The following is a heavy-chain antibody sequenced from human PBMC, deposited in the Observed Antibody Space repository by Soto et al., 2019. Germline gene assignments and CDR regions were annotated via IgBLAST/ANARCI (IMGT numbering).Heavy chain of an antibody. CDR2: ISAYNGNT. Sequence: ASVKVSCKASGYTFTSYGISWVRQAPGQGLEWMGWISAYNGNTNYAQKLQGRVTMTTDTSTSTAYMELRSLRSDDTAVYNGARESAPGTPPDGYTTYSSYYTETCGTETTVTVSS. CDR3: ARESAPGTPPDGYTTYSSYYTET. CDR1: GYTFTSYG. D-gene: IGHD1-7*01. J-gene: IGHJ6*03. V-gene: IGHV1-18*01.